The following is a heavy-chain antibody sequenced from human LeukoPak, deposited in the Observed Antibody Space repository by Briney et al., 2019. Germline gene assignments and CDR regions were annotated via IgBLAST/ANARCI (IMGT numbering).Heavy chain of an antibody. CDR2: ISSSGSTI. J-gene: IGHJ4*02. V-gene: IGHV3-48*03. CDR3: ARHVVAVGFDY. CDR1: GFTFETYE. D-gene: IGHD3-22*01. Sequence: GGSLRLSCAASGFTFETYEMNWVRQAPGKGLEWVSYISSSGSTIYYADSVKGRFTISRDNAKNSLYLQMNSLRAEDTAVYYCARHVVAVGFDYWGQGTLVTVSS.